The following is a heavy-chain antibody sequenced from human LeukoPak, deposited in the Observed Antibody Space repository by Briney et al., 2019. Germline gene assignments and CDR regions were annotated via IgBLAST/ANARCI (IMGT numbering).Heavy chain of an antibody. CDR2: IYHSGST. CDR3: ARGNYYDSSGYYPGVFDP. V-gene: IGHV4-38-2*01. CDR1: GYSISSGYY. J-gene: IGHJ5*02. Sequence: SETLSLTCAVSGYSISSGYYWGWIRQPPGKGLEWIGSIYHSGSTYYNPSLKGRVTISVDTSKNQFSLKLSSVTAADTAVYYCARGNYYDSSGYYPGVFDPWGQGTLVTVSS. D-gene: IGHD3-22*01.